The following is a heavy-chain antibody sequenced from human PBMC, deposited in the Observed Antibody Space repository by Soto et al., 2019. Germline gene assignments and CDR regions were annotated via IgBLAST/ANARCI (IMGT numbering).Heavy chain of an antibody. CDR3: AREDLAFSFDY. J-gene: IGHJ4*02. CDR1: GGSISRYY. CDR2: IYYSGST. Sequence: SETLSLTCTVSGGSISRYYWSWIRQPPGKGLEWIGYIYYSGSTNYNPSLKSRVTISVDTSKNQFSLKLSSVTAADTAVYYCAREDLAFSFDYWGQGTLVTVSS. V-gene: IGHV4-59*01.